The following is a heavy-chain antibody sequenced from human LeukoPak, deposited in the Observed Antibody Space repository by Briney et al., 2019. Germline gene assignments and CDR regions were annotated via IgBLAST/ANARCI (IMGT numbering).Heavy chain of an antibody. CDR3: ARDLGGYSYTYYYYYVDV. CDR1: GGSISSYY. J-gene: IGHJ6*03. V-gene: IGHV4-4*07. D-gene: IGHD5-18*01. CDR2: IYTSGST. Sequence: SETLSLTCTVSGGSISSYYWSWIRQPAGKGLEWIGRIYTSGSTNYNPSLKSRVTMSVDTSKNQFSLKLSSVTAADTAVYYCARDLGGYSYTYYYYYVDVWGKGTTVTVSS.